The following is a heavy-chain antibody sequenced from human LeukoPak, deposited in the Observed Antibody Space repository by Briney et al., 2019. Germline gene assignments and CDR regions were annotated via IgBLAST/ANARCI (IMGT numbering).Heavy chain of an antibody. J-gene: IGHJ6*02. CDR2: ISAYNGNT. V-gene: IGHV1-18*01. CDR1: GYIFTIYG. D-gene: IGHD2-2*01. CDR3: ARGLTHPRTSQSRGGMDV. Sequence: ASVKVSCKASGYIFTIYGITWVRQAPGQGLEWMGWISAYNGNTNYAQKLRGRVTMTTDTSTSTAYMELRSLRSDDTAVYYCARGLTHPRTSQSRGGMDVWGQGTTVTVSS.